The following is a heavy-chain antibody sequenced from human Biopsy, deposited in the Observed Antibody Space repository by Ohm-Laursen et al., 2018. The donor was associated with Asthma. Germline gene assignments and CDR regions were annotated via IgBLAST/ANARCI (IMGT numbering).Heavy chain of an antibody. CDR3: VRGSSSWHHGPFHYYYGLDV. CDR2: IYYSGTT. D-gene: IGHD6-13*01. Sequence: SDTLYLTCSLSSGSGGYMRSGNYYWGWIRQPPGKGLEWIGSIYYSGTTYYNPSLESRVTVSADTSKNQFSLKLTSVTAADTAVYYCVRGSSSWHHGPFHYYYGLDVWGRGTTATVSS. CDR1: SGSGGYMRSGNYY. J-gene: IGHJ6*02. V-gene: IGHV4-39*01.